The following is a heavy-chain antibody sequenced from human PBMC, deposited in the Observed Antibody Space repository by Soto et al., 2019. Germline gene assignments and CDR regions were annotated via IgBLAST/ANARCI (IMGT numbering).Heavy chain of an antibody. V-gene: IGHV4-28*03. CDR3: ARVNYYDSSGYPVRPSFDY. D-gene: IGHD3-22*01. J-gene: IGHJ4*02. CDR2: IYYSGTT. Sequence: SETLSLTCAVSGYSISSSNWWGWIRQPPGKGLERIGDIYYSGTTYYNPSLKSRVTISVDTSKNQFPLKLSSVTAADTAVYYCARVNYYDSSGYPVRPSFDYWGQGTLVTVSS. CDR1: GYSISSSNW.